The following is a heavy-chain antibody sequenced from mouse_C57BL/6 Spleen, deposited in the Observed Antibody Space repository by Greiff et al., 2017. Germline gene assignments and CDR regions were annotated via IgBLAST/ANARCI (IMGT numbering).Heavy chain of an antibody. J-gene: IGHJ3*01. CDR2: ILPGSGST. CDR1: GYTFTGYW. CDR3: ASGASIYCSYDGFAY. V-gene: IGHV1-9*01. Sequence: VQGVESGAELMKPGASVKLSCKATGYTFTGYWIGWVKQRPGHGLEWIGEILPGSGSTNYNEKFKGKATFTADTSSNTAYMQLSSLTTVDSAIYYCASGASIYCSYDGFAYWGQGTLVTVSA. D-gene: IGHD2-12*01.